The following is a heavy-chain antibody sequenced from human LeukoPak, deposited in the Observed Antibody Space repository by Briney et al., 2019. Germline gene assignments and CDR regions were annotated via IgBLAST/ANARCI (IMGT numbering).Heavy chain of an antibody. CDR1: GYTFTGYY. CDR2: INPNSGGT. D-gene: IGHD1-26*01. CDR3: ARVVVGASPGWDY. J-gene: IGHJ4*02. Sequence: ASVKVSCKASGYTFTGYYMHWVRQAPGQGLEWMGWINPNSGGTNYAQKFQGRVTMTRDTSISTAYMELSRLRSEDTAVYYCARVVVGASPGWDYWGQETVVSV. V-gene: IGHV1-2*02.